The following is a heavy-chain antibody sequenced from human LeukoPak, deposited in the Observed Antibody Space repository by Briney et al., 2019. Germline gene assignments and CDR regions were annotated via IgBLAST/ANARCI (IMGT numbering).Heavy chain of an antibody. Sequence: GGSLRLSCAASGFTFSSYWMSWVRQAPVKGLEWVSVIYSGGSTYYADSVKGRFTISRDNSKNTLYLQMNSLRAEDTAVYYCASYTGDPGFDYWGQGTLVTVSS. D-gene: IGHD4-17*01. CDR3: ASYTGDPGFDY. J-gene: IGHJ4*02. CDR1: GFTFSSYW. CDR2: IYSGGST. V-gene: IGHV3-53*01.